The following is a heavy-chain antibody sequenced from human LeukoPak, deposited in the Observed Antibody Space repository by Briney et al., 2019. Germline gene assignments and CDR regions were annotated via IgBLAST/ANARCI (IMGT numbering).Heavy chain of an antibody. V-gene: IGHV3-69-1*01. CDR2: ISSSSYI. Sequence: GGSLRLSCAASGYSVSKTYMNWVRQASGKGLEWVSSISSSSYIYYADSVKGRFTISRDNAKNSLYLQMNSLRAEDTAVYYCARDTTAVAGTTDYWGQGTLVTVSS. D-gene: IGHD6-19*01. J-gene: IGHJ4*02. CDR3: ARDTTAVAGTTDY. CDR1: GYSVSKTY.